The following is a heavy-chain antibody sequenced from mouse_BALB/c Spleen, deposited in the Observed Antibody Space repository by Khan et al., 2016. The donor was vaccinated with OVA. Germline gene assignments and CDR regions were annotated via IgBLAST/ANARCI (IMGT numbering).Heavy chain of an antibody. V-gene: IGHV1-77*01. CDR3: ARRNYFGYTFAY. Sequence: QVQLQQSGAELARPGASVKLSCKASGYTFTDYYINWVKQRTGQGLEWIGEISPGSGDTYYNEKFKGKATLTADKSSKTAYMKLSSLTAEASAVYFCARRNYFGYTFAYWGQGTLVTVSA. CDR1: GYTFTDYY. J-gene: IGHJ3*01. CDR2: ISPGSGDT. D-gene: IGHD1-2*01.